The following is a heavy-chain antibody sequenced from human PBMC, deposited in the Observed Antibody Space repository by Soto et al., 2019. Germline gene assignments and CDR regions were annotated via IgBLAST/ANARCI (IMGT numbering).Heavy chain of an antibody. D-gene: IGHD3-22*01. J-gene: IGHJ4*02. V-gene: IGHV4-59*01. CDR2: IYYSGST. CDR3: AREYHYYDSSGYYYYFDY. CDR1: GGSISSYY. Sequence: PSETLSLTCTVSGGSISSYYWSWIRQPPGKGLEWIGYIYYSGSTNYNPSLKSRVTISVDTSKNQFSLKLSSVTAADTAVYYCAREYHYYDSSGYYYYFDYWGQGPLVTVSS.